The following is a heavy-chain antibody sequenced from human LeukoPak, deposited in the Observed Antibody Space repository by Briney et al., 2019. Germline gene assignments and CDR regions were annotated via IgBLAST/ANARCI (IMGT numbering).Heavy chain of an antibody. Sequence: ASVKVSCKASEGTFSSYAISRVRQAPGQGLEWMGGIIPIFGAANYAQKFQGRVTITADESTSTAYMELRSLRFDDTAMYYCVRDESVFDIWGQGTMVTVSS. CDR3: VRDESVFDI. CDR1: EGTFSSYA. CDR2: IIPIFGAA. D-gene: IGHD5/OR15-5a*01. V-gene: IGHV1-69*13. J-gene: IGHJ3*02.